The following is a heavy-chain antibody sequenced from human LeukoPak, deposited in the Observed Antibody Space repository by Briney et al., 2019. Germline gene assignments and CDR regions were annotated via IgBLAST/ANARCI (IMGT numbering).Heavy chain of an antibody. CDR3: ARHPIFGGTNVYAFDY. J-gene: IGHJ4*02. CDR1: GGPINGTYYY. D-gene: IGHD2-8*01. CDR2: CYDNGRT. V-gene: IGHV4-39*01. Sequence: SETLSLTCSFSGGPINGTYYYWGWVRQPPGKGLEWIGSCYDNGRTFYNPSLKSRVTISVDTSKSQFSLKVTSVTAADTAVYYCARHPIFGGTNVYAFDYWGQGTLVTVSS.